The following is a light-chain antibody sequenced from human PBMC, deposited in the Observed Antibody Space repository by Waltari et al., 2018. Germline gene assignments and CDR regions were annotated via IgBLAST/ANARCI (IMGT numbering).Light chain of an antibody. V-gene: IGKV1-5*03. CDR3: QQYRNLWT. Sequence: DIQMTQSPSTLSASVGDRVTITCRASQSLSNWLAWYQQKPGKAPKVLIYKASTLESGFPSRFSGSGSGTEFTLTISSLQPDDFATYYCQQYRNLWTFGQGTKVEIK. J-gene: IGKJ1*01. CDR2: KAS. CDR1: QSLSNW.